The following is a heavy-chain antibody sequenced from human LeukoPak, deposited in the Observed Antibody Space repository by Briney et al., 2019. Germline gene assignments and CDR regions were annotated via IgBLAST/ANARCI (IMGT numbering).Heavy chain of an antibody. CDR3: ARGTTSAAAVPDY. J-gene: IGHJ4*02. CDR1: GASISIYY. V-gene: IGHV4-59*01. CDR2: ISHRGNT. D-gene: IGHD6-13*01. Sequence: SETLSLTCTVSGASISIYYWSWIRQPPGKGLEWIGFISHRGNTNYNPSLKSRITISADTSKNQLSLKLSSVTAADTAIYYCARGTTSAAAVPDYWGQGTLVTVSS.